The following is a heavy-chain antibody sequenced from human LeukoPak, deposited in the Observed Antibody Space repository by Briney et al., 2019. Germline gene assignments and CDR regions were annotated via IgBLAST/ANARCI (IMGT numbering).Heavy chain of an antibody. CDR1: GFTFSSYA. CDR2: ISGSGGST. D-gene: IGHD2-2*01. CDR3: AKEVVVPAAMNYYYYGMDV. Sequence: GGSLRLSCAASGFTFSSYAMSWVRQAPGKGLEWVSAISGSGGSTYYADSVKGRFTISRDNSKNTLYLQMNSLRAEDTAVYYCAKEVVVPAAMNYYYYGMDVWGQGTMVTVSS. J-gene: IGHJ6*02. V-gene: IGHV3-23*01.